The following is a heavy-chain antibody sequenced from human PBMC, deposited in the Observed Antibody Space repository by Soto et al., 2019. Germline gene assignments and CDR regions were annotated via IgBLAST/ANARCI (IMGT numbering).Heavy chain of an antibody. CDR1: AGSVNSGGYY. V-gene: IGHV4-61*08. D-gene: IGHD3-10*02. CDR3: ARYVAWGYFDN. J-gene: IGHJ4*02. CDR2: IYFSGDT. Sequence: QVQLQESGPGLVKPSETLSLTCNVSAGSVNSGGYYWSWIRQPPGKALEWIGYIYFSGDTSYNSSLKSRVAISLDTSKNRFSLKLSSVTAADTAIYYCARYVAWGYFDNWGQGTLVTVSS.